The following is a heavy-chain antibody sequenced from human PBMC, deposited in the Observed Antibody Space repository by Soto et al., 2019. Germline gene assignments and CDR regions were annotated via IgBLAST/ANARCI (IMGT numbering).Heavy chain of an antibody. J-gene: IGHJ4*02. CDR1: GVSISSYF. D-gene: IGHD6-25*01. V-gene: IGHV4-59*01. CDR3: ARIGGYNGPLDY. Sequence: PXETLSLTCSVSGVSISSYFWSWIRQAPGRGLEWIGYTYHRGSTNYSPSLKSRVAISLDTSENQFSLKVNSVTAADTAVYYCARIGGYNGPLDYWGQGTPVTV. CDR2: TYHRGST.